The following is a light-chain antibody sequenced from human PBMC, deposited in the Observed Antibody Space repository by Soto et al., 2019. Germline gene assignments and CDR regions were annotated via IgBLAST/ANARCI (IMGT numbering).Light chain of an antibody. J-gene: IGKJ2*01. CDR1: QSVSSSY. V-gene: IGKV3D-20*01. Sequence: EIVLTQSPATLSLSPGEGATLSCGASQSVSSSYLAWYQQKPGLAPRLLIYDASSRATGIPDRFSGSGSGTDFTLTISRLEPEDFAVYYCQHYVTSPYTFGQGTKLKIK. CDR3: QHYVTSPYT. CDR2: DAS.